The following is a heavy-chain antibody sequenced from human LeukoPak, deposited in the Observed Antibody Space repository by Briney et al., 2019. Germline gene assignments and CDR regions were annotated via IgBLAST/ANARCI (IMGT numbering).Heavy chain of an antibody. CDR2: INPNSGGT. Sequence: GASVKVSCKASGYTFTGYYMHWVRQAPGQGLEWMGWINPNSGGTNYAQKFQGRVTMTRDTSISTAYMELSRLRSDDTAVYYCARDPPYYDILTGSTRYYYYYGMDVWGQGTLVTVSS. CDR1: GYTFTGYY. D-gene: IGHD3-9*01. CDR3: ARDPPYYDILTGSTRYYYYYGMDV. V-gene: IGHV1-2*02. J-gene: IGHJ6*02.